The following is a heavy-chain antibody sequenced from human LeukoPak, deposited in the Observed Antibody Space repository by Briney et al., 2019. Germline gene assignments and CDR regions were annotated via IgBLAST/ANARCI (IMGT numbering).Heavy chain of an antibody. D-gene: IGHD6-13*01. J-gene: IGHJ3*02. CDR3: ARAAVGHDAFDI. V-gene: IGHV4-59*08. Sequence: KPSETLSLTFTVSGXSISTYYWSWIRQPPGKGLEWIGYIYYSGSTNYNPSLKSRVTISVDTSKNQFSLRLSSVTAADTAVYYCARAAVGHDAFDIWGQGTMVTVSS. CDR2: IYYSGST. CDR1: GXSISTYY.